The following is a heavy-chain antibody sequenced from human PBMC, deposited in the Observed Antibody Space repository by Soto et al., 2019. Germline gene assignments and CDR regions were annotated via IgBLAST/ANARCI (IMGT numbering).Heavy chain of an antibody. J-gene: IGHJ6*02. CDR1: GGSFSGYY. Sequence: LALTCAVYGGSFSGYYWSWIRQPPGKGLEWIGEINHSGSTNYNPSLKSRVTISVDTSKNQFSLKLSSVTAADTAVYYCASSSWYVATNYYYYGMDVWGQGTTVTVSS. V-gene: IGHV4-34*01. CDR2: INHSGST. D-gene: IGHD6-13*01. CDR3: ASSSWYVATNYYYYGMDV.